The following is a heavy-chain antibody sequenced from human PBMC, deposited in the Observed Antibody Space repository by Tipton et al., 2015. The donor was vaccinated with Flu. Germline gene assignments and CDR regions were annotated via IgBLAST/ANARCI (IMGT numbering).Heavy chain of an antibody. CDR1: GDSIGSGYY. D-gene: IGHD3-10*01. J-gene: IGHJ6*02. CDR3: ARDQGFGDGLTYDYYVMDV. V-gene: IGHV4-38-2*02. Sequence: LRLSCSVSGDSIGSGYYWGWIRQPPGKGLEWIGNIHKTGSTYFNPSLTGRVSISVDTSKNQFSLRLNSVTAADTAVYYCARDQGFGDGLTYDYYVMDVWGQGTTVTVSS. CDR2: IHKTGST.